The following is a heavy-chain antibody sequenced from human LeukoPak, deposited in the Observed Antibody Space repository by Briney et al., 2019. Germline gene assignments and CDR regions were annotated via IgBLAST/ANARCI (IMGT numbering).Heavy chain of an antibody. V-gene: IGHV4-39*07. CDR1: GGSISSRDYY. D-gene: IGHD4-23*01. CDR2: IYYSGST. CDR3: AREMGYGGKIDY. Sequence: SETLSLTCTVSGGSISSRDYYWGWIRQPPGKGLEWCGNIYYSGSTYYNPSLKSRVTISVDTSKNQFSLKLSSVTAADTAVYYCAREMGYGGKIDYWGQGTLVAVSS. J-gene: IGHJ4*02.